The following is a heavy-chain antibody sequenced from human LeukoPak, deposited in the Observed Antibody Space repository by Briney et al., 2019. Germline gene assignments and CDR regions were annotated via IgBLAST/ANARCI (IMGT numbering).Heavy chain of an antibody. CDR1: GFTFSDYG. Sequence: GGSLRLSCAASGFTFSDYGMHWVRQAPGKGLEWVTFIRYDGINQYYADSVKGRFTISRDNSKNTLDLQMNSLRAEDTAVYYCAKDGYYLGSGTYAGYWGQGTLVTVSS. CDR3: AKDGYYLGSGTYAGY. CDR2: IRYDGINQ. J-gene: IGHJ4*02. V-gene: IGHV3-30*02. D-gene: IGHD3-10*01.